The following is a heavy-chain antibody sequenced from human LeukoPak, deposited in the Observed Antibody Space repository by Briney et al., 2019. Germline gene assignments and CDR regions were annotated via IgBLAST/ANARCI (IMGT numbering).Heavy chain of an antibody. D-gene: IGHD3-22*01. V-gene: IGHV3-23*01. CDR1: GFTFSSYA. CDR3: AKDYTSYYYDSSGYRSRAPFDF. Sequence: GGSLRLSCAASGFTFSSYAMSWVRQAPGKGLEWVSGISGSGGSMYYADSVKGRFTIDRDNTKNTLHLQMNSLRAEDTAVYYCAKDYTSYYYDSSGYRSRAPFDFWGQGALVTVSS. J-gene: IGHJ4*02. CDR2: ISGSGGSM.